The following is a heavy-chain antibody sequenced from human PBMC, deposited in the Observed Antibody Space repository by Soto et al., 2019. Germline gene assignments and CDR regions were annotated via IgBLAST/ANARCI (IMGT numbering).Heavy chain of an antibody. J-gene: IGHJ6*02. CDR2: IYSGGST. V-gene: IGHV3-66*01. CDR1: GFTVSSNY. D-gene: IGHD5-18*01. CDR3: GSSVDTAMVVGYYYGMDV. Sequence: GSLRLSCAASGFTVSSNYMSWVRQAPGKGLEWVSVIYSGGSTFYADSVKGRFTISRDNSKNTVYLQMNSLRAEDTAVYYCGSSVDTAMVVGYYYGMDVWGQGTTVTVSS.